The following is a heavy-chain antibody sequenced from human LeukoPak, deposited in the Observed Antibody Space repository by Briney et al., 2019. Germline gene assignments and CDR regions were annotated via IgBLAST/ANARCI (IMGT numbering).Heavy chain of an antibody. J-gene: IGHJ4*02. CDR2: INPNSGGT. Sequence: GASVKVSCKASGYTFTGYYMHWVRQAPGQGLEWMGWINPNSGGTNYAQKFQGWVTMTRDTSISTAYMELSRLRSDDTAVYYCAREVGGDSELSYYFDYWGQGTLVTVSS. D-gene: IGHD3-16*02. CDR3: AREVGGDSELSYYFDY. V-gene: IGHV1-2*04. CDR1: GYTFTGYY.